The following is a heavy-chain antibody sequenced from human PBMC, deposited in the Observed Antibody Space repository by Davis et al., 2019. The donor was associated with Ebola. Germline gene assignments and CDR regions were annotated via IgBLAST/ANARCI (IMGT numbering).Heavy chain of an antibody. J-gene: IGHJ3*01. CDR2: HGTSGDT. CDR1: GCVFRSYV. D-gene: IGHD2-15*01. V-gene: IGHV3-23*01. CDR3: AKDTPNIWFDV. Sequence: SLMLSCAASGCVFRSYVMSLVRRAPGNWLQWVSTHGTSGDTYYADSVKGRFTISRDNSKNTLHLQMNSLRVEDTAIYYCAKDTPNIWFDVWGQGTMVAVSS.